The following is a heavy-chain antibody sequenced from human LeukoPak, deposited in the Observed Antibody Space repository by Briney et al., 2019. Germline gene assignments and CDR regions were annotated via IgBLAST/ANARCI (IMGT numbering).Heavy chain of an antibody. J-gene: IGHJ4*02. D-gene: IGHD6-13*01. CDR3: ARDTPAAAVTLDY. CDR1: GFTFSSYA. V-gene: IGHV3-30-3*01. Sequence: GRSLRLSCAASGFTFSSYAMHWVRQAPGKGLEWVAVISYDGSNKYYADSVKGRFTISRDNSKNTLYLQMNSLRAEDTAVYYCARDTPAAAVTLDYWGQGTLVTVSS. CDR2: ISYDGSNK.